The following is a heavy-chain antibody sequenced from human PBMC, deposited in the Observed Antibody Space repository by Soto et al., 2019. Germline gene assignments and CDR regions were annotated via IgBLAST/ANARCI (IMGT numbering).Heavy chain of an antibody. CDR1: GCTFSTYW. CDR3: ARDLSTADGNLFYEAFDI. V-gene: IGHV3-7*01. Sequence: EVQLVESGGDLVQPGGSLRLSCAASGCTFSTYWMTWVRQAPGRGLEWVANIRKDASVIHYAESVEGRFTISRDNAKKSLYLQMSSLRAEGTAVYFCARDLSTADGNLFYEAFDIWGQGKVVSVSS. J-gene: IGHJ3*02. D-gene: IGHD5-18*01. CDR2: IRKDASVI.